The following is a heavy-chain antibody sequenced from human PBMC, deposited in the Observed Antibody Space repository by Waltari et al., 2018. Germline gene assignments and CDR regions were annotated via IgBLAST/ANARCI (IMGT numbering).Heavy chain of an antibody. CDR3: ARQLLDGPIDY. J-gene: IGHJ4*02. V-gene: IGHV1-69*02. Sequence: QVQLVQSGAAVKKPGSSVKVSCKASGGTFSSYPISWVRQAPGQGLEWMGRIIPILGIANYAQKFQGRVTITADKSTSTAYMELSSLRSEDTAVYYCARQLLDGPIDYWGQGTLVTVSS. CDR1: GGTFSSYP. D-gene: IGHD2-2*01. CDR2: IIPILGIA.